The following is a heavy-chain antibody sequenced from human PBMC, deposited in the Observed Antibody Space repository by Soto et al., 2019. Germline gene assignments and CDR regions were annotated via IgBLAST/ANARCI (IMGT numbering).Heavy chain of an antibody. Sequence: QIQLLQSGAEVKKPAASVKVTCKASGYTFRNFGISWVRQAPGQGLEWMGWISAYNANANYAQKFQGRLTMTADTSTSTAYMELRSLRSDDTAVYYCARENSYFDYWGQGTLVPVSS. CDR2: ISAYNANA. CDR3: ARENSYFDY. J-gene: IGHJ4*02. CDR1: GYTFRNFG. V-gene: IGHV1-18*01.